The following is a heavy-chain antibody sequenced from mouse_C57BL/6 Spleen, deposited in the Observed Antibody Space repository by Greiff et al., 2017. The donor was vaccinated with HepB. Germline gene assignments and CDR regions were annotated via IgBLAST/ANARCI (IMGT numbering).Heavy chain of an antibody. CDR3: ARRGPHYDYDVGYFDY. CDR2: ILPGSGST. D-gene: IGHD2-4*01. Sequence: QVQLQQSGAELMKPGASVKLSCKATGYTFTGYWIEWVKQRPGHGLEWIGEILPGSGSTNYNEKFKGKATVTADTSSNTAYMQLSSLTTEDSAIYYCARRGPHYDYDVGYFDYWGQGTTLTVSS. J-gene: IGHJ2*01. V-gene: IGHV1-9*01. CDR1: GYTFTGYW.